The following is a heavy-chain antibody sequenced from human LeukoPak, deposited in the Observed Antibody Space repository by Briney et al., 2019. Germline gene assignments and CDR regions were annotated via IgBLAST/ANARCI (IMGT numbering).Heavy chain of an antibody. CDR2: IRSKAYGGTT. CDR1: GFTFGDYA. CDR3: ARDFSSNWYGTTDY. Sequence: GGSLRLSCTASGFTFGDYAMSWFRQAPGKGLEWVGFIRSKAYGGTTEYAASVSGRFTVSRDDSKSIAYLQMNSLKTDDTAVYYCARDFSSNWYGTTDYWGQGTLVTVSS. J-gene: IGHJ4*02. V-gene: IGHV3-49*03. D-gene: IGHD6-13*01.